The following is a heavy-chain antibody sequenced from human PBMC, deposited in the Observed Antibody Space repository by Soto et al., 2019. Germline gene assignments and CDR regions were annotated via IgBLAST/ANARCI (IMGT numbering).Heavy chain of an antibody. D-gene: IGHD3-3*01. J-gene: IGHJ3*02. CDR2: IDPSDSYT. V-gene: IGHV5-10-1*01. CDR1: GYSFTSYW. CDR3: ARISYCDFWSGYSLGAFDI. Sequence: GESLKISCKGSGYSFTSYWISWVRQMPGKGLEWMGRIDPSDSYTNYSPSFQGHVTISADKSISTAYLQWSSLKASDTAMYYCARISYCDFWSGYSLGAFDIWGQGTMVTVSS.